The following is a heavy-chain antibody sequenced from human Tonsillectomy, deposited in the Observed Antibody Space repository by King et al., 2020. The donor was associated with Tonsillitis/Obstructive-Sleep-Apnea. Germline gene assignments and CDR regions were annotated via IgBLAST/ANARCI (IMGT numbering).Heavy chain of an antibody. J-gene: IGHJ4*02. CDR2: ISYSGKT. D-gene: IGHD3-16*01. V-gene: IGHV4-61*01. CDR1: GGSVGSGCVF. Sequence: VQLQESCPGLVKPSETLSLTCTVAGGSVGSGCVFWNWIRQPPGKGLEWIGYISYSGKTNYSPSLKSRVTISPDTSENQFSLHLSSVTAADAAVYYCVRGLGAYWGPGTLVTVSS. CDR3: VRGLGAY.